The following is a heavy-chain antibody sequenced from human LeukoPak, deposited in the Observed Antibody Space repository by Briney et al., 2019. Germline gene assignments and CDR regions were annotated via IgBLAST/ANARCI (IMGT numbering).Heavy chain of an antibody. J-gene: IGHJ4*02. V-gene: IGHV4-59*08. CDR3: ASITGTSVLDY. D-gene: IGHD1/OR15-1a*01. CDR1: GGSISSYY. Sequence: SETLSLTCTVSGGSISSYYWSWIRQPPGKGLEWIGYIYYSGSTNYNPSLKSRVTISVDTSKNQFSLKLSSVTAADTAVYYCASITGTSVLDYWGQGSLVTVSS. CDR2: IYYSGST.